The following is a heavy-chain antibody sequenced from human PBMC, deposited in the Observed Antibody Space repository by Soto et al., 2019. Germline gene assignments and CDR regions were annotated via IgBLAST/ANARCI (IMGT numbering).Heavy chain of an antibody. D-gene: IGHD2-2*01. CDR3: AKTLPSTGRFDY. Sequence: SETLSLTCPRCGPSITSTTYFWALIRKPTGQGLEWVCSLHYPGKTHYNPSLKSRVTISVDRSKNQFSLEMSSVTPADTALHHCAKTLPSTGRFDYWRQGSLVTVSS. CDR1: GPSITSTTYF. CDR2: LHYPGKT. J-gene: IGHJ4*02. V-gene: IGHV4-39*01.